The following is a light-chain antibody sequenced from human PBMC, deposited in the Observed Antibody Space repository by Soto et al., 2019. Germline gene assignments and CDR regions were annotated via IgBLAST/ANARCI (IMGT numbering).Light chain of an antibody. CDR1: QSVSSTY. Sequence: EIVLTQSPGALSLSPGERATLSCRVSQSVSSTYLGWYQQKPGQAPRLLTYGTSNRASGIPDRFSGSGSGTDFTLTISRLEPEDFAVYYCQQYGSSPPDTFGQGTKLEI. V-gene: IGKV3-20*01. J-gene: IGKJ2*01. CDR2: GTS. CDR3: QQYGSSPPDT.